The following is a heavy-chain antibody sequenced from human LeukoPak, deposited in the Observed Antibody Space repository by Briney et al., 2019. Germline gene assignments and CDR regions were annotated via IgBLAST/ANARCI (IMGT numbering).Heavy chain of an antibody. J-gene: IGHJ4*02. CDR2: IKSKTDDGTT. D-gene: IGHD5-12*01. Sequence: GGSLRLSCAASGFTFSSYAMNWVRQAPGKGLEWVGRIKSKTDDGTTHYIAPVKGRFTISRDDSKNTLYLQMNSLKTEDTAMYYCTTVGGYDYFDYWGQGTLVTVSS. CDR3: TTVGGYDYFDY. V-gene: IGHV3-15*01. CDR1: GFTFSSYA.